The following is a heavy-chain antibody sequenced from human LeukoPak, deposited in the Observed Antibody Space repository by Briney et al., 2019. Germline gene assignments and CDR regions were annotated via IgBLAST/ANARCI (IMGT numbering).Heavy chain of an antibody. Sequence: ALRLSCAASGFTFDDYAMHWVRQAPGKGLERVSGISWNSGSIGYADSVKGRFTISRDNAKNSLYLQMNSLRAEDTALYYCAKDIHYSGSHQGALNYWGQGTLVTVSS. D-gene: IGHD1-26*01. CDR2: ISWNSGSI. V-gene: IGHV3-9*01. J-gene: IGHJ4*02. CDR3: AKDIHYSGSHQGALNY. CDR1: GFTFDDYA.